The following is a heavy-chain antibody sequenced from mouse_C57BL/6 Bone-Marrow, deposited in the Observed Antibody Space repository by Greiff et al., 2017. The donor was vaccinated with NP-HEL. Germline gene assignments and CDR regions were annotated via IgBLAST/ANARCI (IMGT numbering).Heavy chain of an antibody. V-gene: IGHV1-64*01. CDR2: IHPNSGST. CDR1: GYTFTSYW. D-gene: IGHD1-1*01. Sequence: VQLQQPGAELVKPGASVKLSCKASGYTFTSYWMHWVKQRPGQGLEWIGMIHPNSGSTNYNEKFKSKATLTVDKSSSTAYMQLSSLTSEDSAVYYCARSSFYYGSSYGYWGQSTTLTVSS. CDR3: ARSSFYYGSSYGY. J-gene: IGHJ2*01.